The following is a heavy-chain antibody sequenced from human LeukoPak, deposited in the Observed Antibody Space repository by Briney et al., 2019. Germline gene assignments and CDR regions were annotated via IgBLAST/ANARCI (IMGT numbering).Heavy chain of an antibody. Sequence: GRSLRLSCAASGFTFSSYAMHWVRQAPGKGLEWVAVISYDGSKKYYADSVKGRFTISRDNSKNTLYLQMNSLRAEDTAVYYCARDDSLGGFQHWGQGTLVTVSS. CDR2: ISYDGSKK. V-gene: IGHV3-30-3*01. J-gene: IGHJ1*01. CDR3: ARDDSLGGFQH. CDR1: GFTFSSYA. D-gene: IGHD3-10*01.